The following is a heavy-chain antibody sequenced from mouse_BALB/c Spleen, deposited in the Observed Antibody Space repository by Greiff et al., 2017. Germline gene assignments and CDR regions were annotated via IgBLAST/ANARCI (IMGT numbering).Heavy chain of an antibody. J-gene: IGHJ4*01. CDR1: GFTFSSYA. D-gene: IGHD1-2*01. CDR3: ARGRYYGYNYAMDY. V-gene: IGHV5-6-5*01. CDR2: ISSGGST. Sequence: EVHLVESGGGLVKPGGSLKLSCAASGFTFSSYAMSWVRQTPEKRLEWVASISSGGSTYYPDSVKGRFTISRDNARNILYLQMSSLRSEDTAMYYCARGRYYGYNYAMDYWGQGTSVTVSS.